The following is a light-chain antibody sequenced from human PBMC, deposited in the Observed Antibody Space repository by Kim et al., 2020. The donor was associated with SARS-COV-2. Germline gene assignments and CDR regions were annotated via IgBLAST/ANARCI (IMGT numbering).Light chain of an antibody. V-gene: IGLV2-14*03. CDR2: DVT. Sequence: GQAITISCTGTSSDVGGYNYVSWYQQHPAKAPKVMIYDVTKRPSGVSTRFSGSKSGNTASLTISGLQAEDEADYYCSSYTSSSTWVFGGGTQLTVL. J-gene: IGLJ3*02. CDR1: SSDVGGYNY. CDR3: SSYTSSSTWV.